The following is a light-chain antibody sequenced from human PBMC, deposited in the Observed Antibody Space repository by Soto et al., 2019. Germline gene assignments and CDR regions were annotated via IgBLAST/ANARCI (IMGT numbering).Light chain of an antibody. CDR2: DAS. CDR3: QQYNSLWT. V-gene: IGKV1-5*01. J-gene: IGKJ1*01. CDR1: QTISTW. Sequence: MHTTQTPSTQCPSLVDAVPMKCWASQTISTWLAWHQQKPGKAHNLLIYDASSLESGAPSRFSGSGAGTEFTLTISNLQPDDFATYCCQQYNSLWTFGQGTKV.